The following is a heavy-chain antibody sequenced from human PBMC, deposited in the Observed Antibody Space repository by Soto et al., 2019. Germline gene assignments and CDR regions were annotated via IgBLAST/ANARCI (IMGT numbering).Heavy chain of an antibody. CDR1: GFTFSSYA. CDR2: ISGSGGST. V-gene: IGHV3-23*01. J-gene: IGHJ4*02. CDR3: AKAGVYCSGGSCYFDY. Sequence: GGSLRLSCAASGFTFSSYAMSWVRQAPGKGLEWVSAISGSGGSTYYADSVKGRFTISRDNSKNTLYLQMNSLRAEDTAVYYCAKAGVYCSGGSCYFDYWGQGTLVTVSS. D-gene: IGHD2-15*01.